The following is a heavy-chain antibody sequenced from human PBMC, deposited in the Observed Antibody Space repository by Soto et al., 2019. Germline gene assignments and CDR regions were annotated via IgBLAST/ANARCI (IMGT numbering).Heavy chain of an antibody. J-gene: IGHJ5*02. D-gene: IGHD2-15*01. V-gene: IGHV3-23*01. Sequence: GGSLRLSCTASGFSLQKYAMAWVRQPPGKGLEWVSTPIGGHNGTAYSYSVKGRFTVSRDNSKNCLYLQMNSLGVEDTAMYFCAKGKLPGAMDCFDLWGQGSLVTVSS. CDR3: AKGKLPGAMDCFDL. CDR2: PIGGHNGT. CDR1: GFSLQKYA.